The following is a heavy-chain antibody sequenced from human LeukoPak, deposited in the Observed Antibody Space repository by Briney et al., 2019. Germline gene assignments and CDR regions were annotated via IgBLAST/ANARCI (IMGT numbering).Heavy chain of an antibody. CDR2: IWYDGSNK. CDR3: ARDQDRAARSFGY. V-gene: IGHV3-33*01. Sequence: PGGSLRLSCAASRFTFSSYGMHWVRQAPGKGLEWVAVIWYDGSNKYYADSVKGRFTISRDNSKNTLYLQMNSLRAEDTAVYYCARDQDRAARSFGYWGQGTLVTVSS. J-gene: IGHJ4*02. CDR1: RFTFSSYG. D-gene: IGHD6-6*01.